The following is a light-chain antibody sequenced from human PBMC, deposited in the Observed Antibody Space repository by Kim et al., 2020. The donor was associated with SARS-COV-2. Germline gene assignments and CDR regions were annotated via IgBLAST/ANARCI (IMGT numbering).Light chain of an antibody. CDR1: SSNMGNNF. J-gene: IGLJ2*01. Sequence: GQKVTISCSGSSSNMGNNFVSWYQQLPGTAPKLLIYDDNKRPSGIPDRFSGSKSGTSATLGITGLQTGDEADYYCGTWDSNLSSVVFGGGTQLTVL. V-gene: IGLV1-51*01. CDR2: DDN. CDR3: GTWDSNLSSVV.